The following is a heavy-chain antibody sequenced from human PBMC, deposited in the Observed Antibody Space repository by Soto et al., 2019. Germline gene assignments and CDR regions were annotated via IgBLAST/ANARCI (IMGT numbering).Heavy chain of an antibody. CDR3: ARDESAGSSTTN. D-gene: IGHD2-2*01. CDR1: GVGFSTYG. J-gene: IGHJ4*02. Sequence: EVQLMESGGGLVKPGGSLRLSCAASGVGFSTYGMNWVRQAPGKGPEWVSSIDSSGRYVYYADSVEGRFTTSRDNAKDSPYPQMNSLEGEETALDFWARDESAGSSTTNWGQGTLVTVSS. CDR2: IDSSGRYV. V-gene: IGHV3-21*01.